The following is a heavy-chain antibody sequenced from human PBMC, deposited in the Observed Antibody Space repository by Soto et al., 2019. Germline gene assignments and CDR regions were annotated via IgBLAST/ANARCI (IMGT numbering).Heavy chain of an antibody. Sequence: GASVKVSCKASGGTFSSYAISWVRQAPGQGLGWMGGIIPIFGTANYAQKFQGRVTITADESTSTAYMELSSLRSEDTAVYYCARVLYGSGSYYNGEYNWFDPWGQGTLVTVSS. CDR3: ARVLYGSGSYYNGEYNWFDP. V-gene: IGHV1-69*13. CDR2: IIPIFGTA. D-gene: IGHD3-10*01. J-gene: IGHJ5*02. CDR1: GGTFSSYA.